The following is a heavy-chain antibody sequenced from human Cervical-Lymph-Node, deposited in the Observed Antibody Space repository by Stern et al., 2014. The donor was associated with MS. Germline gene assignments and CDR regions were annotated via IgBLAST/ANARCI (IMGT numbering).Heavy chain of an antibody. D-gene: IGHD2-21*01. CDR1: GFTFGSYG. Sequence: DQLVESGGGVVQPGRSLRLSCAASGFTFGSYGMHWVRQAPGKGLEWVAVIWYDGNNKYYADSVKGRFTISRDNSKNTLYLHMNSLRAEDTAVYYCATLIAPFDYWGQGTLVTVSS. CDR3: ATLIAPFDY. V-gene: IGHV3-30*19. J-gene: IGHJ4*02. CDR2: IWYDGNNK.